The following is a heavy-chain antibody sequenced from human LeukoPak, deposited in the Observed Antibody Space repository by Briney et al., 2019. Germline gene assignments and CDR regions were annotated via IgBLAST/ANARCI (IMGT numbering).Heavy chain of an antibody. CDR2: IYYSGST. V-gene: IGHV4-31*03. Sequence: PSQTLSLTCTVSGGSISSGGYYWSWIRQHPGKGLEWIGYIYYSGSTYYNPSLKSRVTISADTSKNQFSLKLGSVTAADTAVYYCARRHYYDNNGYDIDYWGQGTLVTVSS. J-gene: IGHJ4*02. CDR1: GGSISSGGYY. CDR3: ARRHYYDNNGYDIDY. D-gene: IGHD3-22*01.